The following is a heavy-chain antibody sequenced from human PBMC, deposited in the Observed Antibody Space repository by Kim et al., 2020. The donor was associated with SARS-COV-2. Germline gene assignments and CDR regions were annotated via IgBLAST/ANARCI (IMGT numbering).Heavy chain of an antibody. D-gene: IGHD6-25*01. CDR1: GFSFSSYA. J-gene: IGHJ4*02. CDR2: ISYDGSNG. V-gene: IGHV3-30-3*01. CDR3: ARARIAAADSPPFVY. Sequence: GGSLRLSCAASGFSFSSYAMHWVRQAPGKGLEWVAVISYDGSNGYFADVKGRFTISRDNSKNTLYLQMNSLRPEDTAVYYCARARIAAADSPPFVYCGQGALVTVS.